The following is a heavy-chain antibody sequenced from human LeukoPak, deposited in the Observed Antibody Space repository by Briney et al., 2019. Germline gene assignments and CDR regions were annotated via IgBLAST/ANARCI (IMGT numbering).Heavy chain of an antibody. CDR1: GFTFDDYA. V-gene: IGHV3-43D*03. D-gene: IGHD5-24*01. CDR3: AKDKREKRWLQLFGVFDD. CDR2: ISWDGGST. Sequence: GGSLRLSCAASGFTFDDYAMHWVRQAPGKGLEWVSLISWDGGSTYYADSVKGRFTISRDNSKNSLYLQMNSLRAEDTALYYCAKDKREKRWLQLFGVFDDWGQGTLVTVSS. J-gene: IGHJ4*02.